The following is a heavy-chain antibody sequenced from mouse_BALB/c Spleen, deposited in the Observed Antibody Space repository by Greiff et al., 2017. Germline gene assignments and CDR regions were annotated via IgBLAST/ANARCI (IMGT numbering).Heavy chain of an antibody. CDR1: GYTFTSYW. Sequence: QVQLQQSGAELAKPGASVKMSCKASGYTFTSYWMHWVKQRPGQGLEWIGYINPSTGYTEYNQKFKDKATLTADKSSSTAYMQLSSLTSEDSAVYYCARWGNGYDSYAMDYWGQGTSVTVSS. D-gene: IGHD2-2*01. J-gene: IGHJ4*01. CDR3: ARWGNGYDSYAMDY. V-gene: IGHV1-7*01. CDR2: INPSTGYT.